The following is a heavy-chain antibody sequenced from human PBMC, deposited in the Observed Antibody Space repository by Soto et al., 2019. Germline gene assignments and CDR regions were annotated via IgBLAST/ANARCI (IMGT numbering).Heavy chain of an antibody. CDR1: GYTFTSYD. D-gene: IGHD3-22*01. CDR2: MNPNSGNT. Sequence: QVQLVQSGAEVKKPGASVKVSCKASGYTFTSYDINWVRQATGQGLEWMGWMNPNSGNTGYAQKFQGRVTMTRNTSISTAYMVLSSLRSEDTAVYYCATSPEYYYDSSGSGRGYWGQGTLVTVSS. J-gene: IGHJ4*02. V-gene: IGHV1-8*01. CDR3: ATSPEYYYDSSGSGRGY.